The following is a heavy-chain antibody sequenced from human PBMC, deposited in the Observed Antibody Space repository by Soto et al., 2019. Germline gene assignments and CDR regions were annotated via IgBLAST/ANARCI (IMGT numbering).Heavy chain of an antibody. D-gene: IGHD3-22*01. V-gene: IGHV3-30-3*01. Sequence: GGSLRLSCAASGFTFSSYAMHWVRQAPGKGLEWVAVISYDGSNKYYADSVKGRFTISRDNSKNTLYLQMNSLRAEDTAVYYCARTNNHYYHRPSYYFDCWGQGTLVTVSS. CDR1: GFTFSSYA. J-gene: IGHJ4*02. CDR2: ISYDGSNK. CDR3: ARTNNHYYHRPSYYFDC.